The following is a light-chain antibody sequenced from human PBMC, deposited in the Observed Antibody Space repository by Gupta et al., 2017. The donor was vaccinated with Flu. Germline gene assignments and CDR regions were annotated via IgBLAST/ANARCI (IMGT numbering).Light chain of an antibody. Sequence: DIQMTQSPSSLYVSLGDRISITCRASEDINTYLNWYQQRPGESPKLLVYSASTLQGGVPSRFSGSGSGTDFTLTIASVQPGDFATYYCQQTDSMPPTFGQGT. J-gene: IGKJ2*01. CDR2: SAS. CDR1: EDINTY. CDR3: QQTDSMPPT. V-gene: IGKV1-39*01.